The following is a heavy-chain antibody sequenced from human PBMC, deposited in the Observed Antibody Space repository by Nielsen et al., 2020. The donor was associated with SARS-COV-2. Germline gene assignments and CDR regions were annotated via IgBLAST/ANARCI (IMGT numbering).Heavy chain of an antibody. CDR3: ARLGGIAAAGLPLFDY. J-gene: IGHJ4*02. Sequence: GGSLRLSCAASGFTFSSYSMNWVRQAPGKGLEWVSSISSSSSYIYYADSVKGRFTISRDNAKNSLYLQMNSLRAEDTAVYYCARLGGIAAAGLPLFDYWGQGTLVTVSS. D-gene: IGHD6-13*01. V-gene: IGHV3-21*01. CDR1: GFTFSSYS. CDR2: ISSSSSYI.